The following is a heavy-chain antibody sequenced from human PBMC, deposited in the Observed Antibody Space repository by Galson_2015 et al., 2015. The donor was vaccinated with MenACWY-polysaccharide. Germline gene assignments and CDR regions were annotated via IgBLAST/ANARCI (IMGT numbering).Heavy chain of an antibody. J-gene: IGHJ4*01. CDR2: ISASGGTT. CDR1: GFTFSSYA. V-gene: IGHV3-23*01. Sequence: SLRLSCAASGFTFSSYAISWVRQAPGQGLEWVSTISASGGTTHYADAVKGRFVISRDASKSTLYLQLNSLRAEDTAMYYCARDVHCNDYLGYYFDYWGQGTLVTVSS. CDR3: ARDVHCNDYLGYYFDY. D-gene: IGHD4/OR15-4a*01.